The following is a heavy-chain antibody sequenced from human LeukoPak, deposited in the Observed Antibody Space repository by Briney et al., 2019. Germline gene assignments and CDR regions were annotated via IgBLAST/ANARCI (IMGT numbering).Heavy chain of an antibody. CDR3: ARDRGFGEPFDY. Sequence: PSETLSLTCAVSGGSISTYYCAWIRQPPGKGLEWIGYIFYTGSTNYNPSLKSRDTISVDTSKNQFSLKLGSVTAADTAVYYCARDRGFGEPFDYWGQGTLVTVSS. D-gene: IGHD3-10*01. CDR2: IFYTGST. V-gene: IGHV4-59*01. CDR1: GGSISTYY. J-gene: IGHJ4*02.